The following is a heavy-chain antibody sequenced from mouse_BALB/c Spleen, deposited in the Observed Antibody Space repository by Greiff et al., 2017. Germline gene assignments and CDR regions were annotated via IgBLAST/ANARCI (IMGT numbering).Heavy chain of an antibody. CDR3: ASYYYGSLYAMDY. V-gene: IGHV3-1*02. J-gene: IGHJ4*01. CDR2: IHYSGST. CDR1: GYSITSGYS. Sequence: VQLQQSGPDLVKPSQSLSLTCTVTGYSITSGYSWHWIRQFPGNKLEWMGYIHYSGSTNYNPSLKRRISITRDTSKNQFFLQLNSVTTEDTATYYCASYYYGSLYAMDYWGQGTSVTVSA. D-gene: IGHD1-1*01.